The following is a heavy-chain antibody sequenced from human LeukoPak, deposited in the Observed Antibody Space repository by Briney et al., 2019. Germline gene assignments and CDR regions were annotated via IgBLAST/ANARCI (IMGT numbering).Heavy chain of an antibody. D-gene: IGHD4/OR15-4a*01. CDR3: ARGAAGQRGFDY. J-gene: IGHJ4*02. CDR1: GFTFSSYA. Sequence: GGSLRLPCAASGFTFSSYAMSWVRQVPGKGLEWVSGINWNGGSTGYADSVKGRFTISRDNAKNSLYVQMNSLRAEDTALYYCARGAAGQRGFDYWGQGTLVTVSS. V-gene: IGHV3-20*04. CDR2: INWNGGST.